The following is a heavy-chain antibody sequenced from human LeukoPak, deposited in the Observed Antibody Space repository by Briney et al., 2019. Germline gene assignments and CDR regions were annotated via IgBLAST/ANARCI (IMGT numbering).Heavy chain of an antibody. Sequence: PGGSLRLSCAAAGFTFSSYAMHWGRQAAGKGLEYVSAISSNGGSRYYANGVKGRFTISRDNTKNTLYLQMGSLRAEDMAVYYCARGGQATYYDILPGYSCDYWGQGTLVTVSS. CDR1: GFTFSSYA. D-gene: IGHD3-9*01. V-gene: IGHV3-64*01. CDR3: ARGGQATYYDILPGYSCDY. J-gene: IGHJ4*02. CDR2: ISSNGGSR.